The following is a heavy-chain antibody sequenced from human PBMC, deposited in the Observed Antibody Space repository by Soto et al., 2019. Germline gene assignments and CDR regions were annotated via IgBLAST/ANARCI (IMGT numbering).Heavy chain of an antibody. CDR3: AREGIGYCKRTSCHGVDV. CDR1: GGSINNGDYY. Sequence: QVQLQESGPGLVKPSQTLSLTCTVSGGSINNGDYYWSWIRQPPGKGLEWIGYMYYSGNTYYNPSLKSRGTISIDTSKNQFSLKLRSVTVAHTAVYFCAREGIGYCKRTSCHGVDVWGQGTTVIVSS. V-gene: IGHV4-30-4*01. D-gene: IGHD2-2*01. CDR2: MYYSGNT. J-gene: IGHJ6*02.